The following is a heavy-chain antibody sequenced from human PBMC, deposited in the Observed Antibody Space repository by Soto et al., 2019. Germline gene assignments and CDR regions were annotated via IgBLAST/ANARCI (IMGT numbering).Heavy chain of an antibody. Sequence: SETLSLTCAVYGGSFSGYYWSWIRQPPGKGLEWIGEINHSGSTNYNPSLKSRVTISVDTSKNQFSLKLSSVTAADTAVYYCARGGLGITYRHFDYWGQGTLVTVSS. CDR3: ARGGLGITYRHFDY. D-gene: IGHD1-20*01. CDR2: INHSGST. V-gene: IGHV4-34*01. J-gene: IGHJ4*02. CDR1: GGSFSGYY.